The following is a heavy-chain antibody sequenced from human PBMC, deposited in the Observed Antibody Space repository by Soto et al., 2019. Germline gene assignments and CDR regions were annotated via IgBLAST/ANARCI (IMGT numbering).Heavy chain of an antibody. Sequence: SETLSLTCTVSGGSISSGDYYWSRIRQPPGKGLEWIGYIYYSGSTYYNPSLKSRVTISVDTSKNQFSLKLSSVTAADTAVYYCARGDFLAALHGMDVWGQGTTVTVSS. CDR3: ARGDFLAALHGMDV. CDR2: IYYSGST. J-gene: IGHJ6*02. D-gene: IGHD6-6*01. V-gene: IGHV4-30-4*01. CDR1: GGSISSGDYY.